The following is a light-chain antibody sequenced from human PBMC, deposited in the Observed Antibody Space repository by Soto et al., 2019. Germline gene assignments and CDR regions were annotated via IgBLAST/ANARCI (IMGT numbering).Light chain of an antibody. CDR3: QLRTNWPSLT. J-gene: IGKJ4*02. V-gene: IGKV3-11*01. CDR2: DAS. Sequence: DIVLTQSPATLSLSPGQRATLSCRASQNFSNYVAWYQQKPGRAPRLLIYDASKRATGIPSRFSGSASGTDFTLTISSLEPEDFAMYYCQLRTNWPSLTFGGGTKVEI. CDR1: QNFSNY.